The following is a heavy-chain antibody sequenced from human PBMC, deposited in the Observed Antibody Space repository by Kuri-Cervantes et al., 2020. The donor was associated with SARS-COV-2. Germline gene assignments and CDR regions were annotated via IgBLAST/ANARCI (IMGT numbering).Heavy chain of an antibody. J-gene: IGHJ4*02. V-gene: IGHV1-18*04. Sequence: ASVKVSCKASGNTFNNYGISWVRQAPGQGLEWMGWISANNGNTNYAQKLQGRVTMTTDTSTSTAYMELKSLRSVDTAVYYCARDRVDYDSGGNWGQGTLVTVSS. CDR2: ISANNGNT. CDR3: ARDRVDYDSGGN. D-gene: IGHD3-22*01. CDR1: GNTFNNYG.